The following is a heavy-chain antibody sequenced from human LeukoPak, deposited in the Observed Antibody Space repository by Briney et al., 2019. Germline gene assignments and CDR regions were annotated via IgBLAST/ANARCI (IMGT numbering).Heavy chain of an antibody. V-gene: IGHV3-23*01. CDR3: ARDHHRRLYDSQARDTFDF. CDR2: ISGSGGST. D-gene: IGHD3-22*01. J-gene: IGHJ3*01. Sequence: PGGTLRLSCAASGFTFSNYGMSWVRQAPGKGLEWVSAISGSGGSTYYADSVKGRFTISRDNSKNTLYLQMNSLRAEDTAVYYCARDHHRRLYDSQARDTFDFWGQGTMVTVSS. CDR1: GFTFSNYG.